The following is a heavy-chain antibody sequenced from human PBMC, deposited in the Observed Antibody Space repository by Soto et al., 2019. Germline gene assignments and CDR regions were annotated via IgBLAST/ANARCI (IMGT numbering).Heavy chain of an antibody. Sequence: ASVKVSCKASGYTFTSYYMHWVRQAPGQELEWMGIINPSGGSTSYAQKFQGRVTMTRDTSTSTVYMELSSLRSEDTAVYYCARGYCSGGNCYSGTDVWGQGTMVTVSS. D-gene: IGHD2-15*01. V-gene: IGHV1-46*01. CDR3: ARGYCSGGNCYSGTDV. J-gene: IGHJ6*02. CDR1: GYTFTSYY. CDR2: INPSGGST.